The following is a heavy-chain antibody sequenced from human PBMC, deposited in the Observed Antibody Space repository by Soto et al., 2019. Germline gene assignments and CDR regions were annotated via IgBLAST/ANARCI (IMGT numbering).Heavy chain of an antibody. Sequence: QVQLQESGPGLVQPSGTLSLTCAVSGDSITGDNWWSWVRQPPGKGLEWIGEIHHSGATNYNPSLKSRVTTSVDKSKNQFSLKLNSVTAADTAMFYCATQGFYRMGVWGRGTTFTVSS. CDR2: IHHSGAT. V-gene: IGHV4-4*02. CDR1: GDSITGDNW. CDR3: ATQGFYRMGV. J-gene: IGHJ6*02.